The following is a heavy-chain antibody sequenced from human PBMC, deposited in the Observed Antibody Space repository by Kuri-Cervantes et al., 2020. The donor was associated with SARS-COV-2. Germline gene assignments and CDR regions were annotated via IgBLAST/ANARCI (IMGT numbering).Heavy chain of an antibody. J-gene: IGHJ4*02. Sequence: SETLSLTCTVSGGSISSYYWSWIRQPPGKGLEWIGYIYYSGSTNCNPSLKSRVTISVDTSKNQFSLKLSSVTAADTAVYYCARWPSWSGSIDYWGQGTLVTVSS. CDR2: IYYSGST. V-gene: IGHV4-59*01. CDR3: ARWPSWSGSIDY. CDR1: GGSISSYY. D-gene: IGHD3-3*01.